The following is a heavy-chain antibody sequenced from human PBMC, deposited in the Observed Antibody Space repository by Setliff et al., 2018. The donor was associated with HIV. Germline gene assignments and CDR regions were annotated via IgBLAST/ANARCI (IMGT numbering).Heavy chain of an antibody. Sequence: SETLSLTCTVSGGSISTTTYFWTWIRQPAGKGLEWIGHVYPSGSTNYNPSLQSRAAISVDTSKNQFTLQLSSVTAADTAMYFCARDHGVATVVMDYYSGMDVWGPGTTVTVSS. CDR3: ARDHGVATVVMDYYSGMDV. V-gene: IGHV4-61*09. J-gene: IGHJ6*02. D-gene: IGHD5-12*01. CDR1: GGSISTTTYF. CDR2: VYPSGST.